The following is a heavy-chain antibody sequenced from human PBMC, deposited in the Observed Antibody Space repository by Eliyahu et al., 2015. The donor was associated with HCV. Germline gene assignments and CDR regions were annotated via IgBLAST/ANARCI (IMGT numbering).Heavy chain of an antibody. V-gene: IGHV3-15*01. J-gene: IGHJ5*02. CDR1: GXTFXNAW. CDR2: IRSKPNGGTI. CDR3: LGQRSETKWSGSYSGFDP. Sequence: EVQLVESGGGFVKPGGSLRLSCAASGXTFXNAWMSWVRQAPGKGLEWVGRIRSKPNGGTITYAGPVKGRFTISRDDSKNMVFLEMNSLKTEDTAVYYCLGQRSETKWSGSYSGFDPWGQGTLVIVSS. D-gene: IGHD3-10*01.